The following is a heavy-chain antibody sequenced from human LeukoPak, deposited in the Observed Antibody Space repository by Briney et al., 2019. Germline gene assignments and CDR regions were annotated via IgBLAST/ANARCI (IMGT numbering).Heavy chain of an antibody. Sequence: SETLSLTRTVSGGSISSYYWSGIRQPPGKGLEWIGYIYYSGSTNYNPSLRSRVTISVDTSKNQFSLKLSSVTAADTAVYYCARVNYDSSGYYYWFDPWGQGTLVTVSS. V-gene: IGHV4-59*01. CDR1: GGSISSYY. CDR3: ARVNYDSSGYYYWFDP. J-gene: IGHJ5*02. D-gene: IGHD3-22*01. CDR2: IYYSGST.